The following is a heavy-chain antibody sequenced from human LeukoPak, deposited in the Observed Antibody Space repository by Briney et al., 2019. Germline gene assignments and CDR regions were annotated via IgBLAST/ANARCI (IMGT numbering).Heavy chain of an antibody. V-gene: IGHV3-23*01. J-gene: IGHJ4*02. CDR2: ISGSGGTT. CDR3: DASLSY. Sequence: GGSLRFSCAASGFTFSNYGISWVRQAPGKGLEWVSSISGSGGTTYYADSVKGRFTISRDNSKQMLYLQMNSLRAEDTAVYYCDASLSYWGQGTLVTVSS. CDR1: GFTFSNYG.